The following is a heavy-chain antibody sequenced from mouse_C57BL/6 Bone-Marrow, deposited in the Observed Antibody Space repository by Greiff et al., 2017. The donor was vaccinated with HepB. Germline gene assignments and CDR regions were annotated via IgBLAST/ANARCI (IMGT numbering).Heavy chain of an antibody. D-gene: IGHD2-12*01. Sequence: EVKLMESGGGLVQPGGSLKLSCAASGFTFSDYYMYWVRQTPEKRLEWVAYISNGGGSTYYPDTVKGRFTISRDNAKNTLYLQMSRLKSEDKAMYYCARGDYYSFYFDVWGTGTTVTVSS. J-gene: IGHJ1*03. CDR2: ISNGGGST. CDR1: GFTFSDYY. V-gene: IGHV5-12*01. CDR3: ARGDYYSFYFDV.